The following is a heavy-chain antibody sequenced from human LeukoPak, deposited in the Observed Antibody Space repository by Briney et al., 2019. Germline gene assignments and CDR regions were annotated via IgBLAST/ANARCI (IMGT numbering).Heavy chain of an antibody. D-gene: IGHD3-22*01. CDR3: ARESYYYDSSGYYYGSHAFDI. CDR2: ISSSSTYI. Sequence: GGSLRLSCAASGFTFSSYAMSWVRQAPGKGLEWVSSISSSSTYIYYADSLKGRFTISRDNAKNSLFLQMNSLRAEDTAVYYCARESYYYDSSGYYYGSHAFDIWGQGTMVTVSS. CDR1: GFTFSSYA. J-gene: IGHJ3*02. V-gene: IGHV3-21*01.